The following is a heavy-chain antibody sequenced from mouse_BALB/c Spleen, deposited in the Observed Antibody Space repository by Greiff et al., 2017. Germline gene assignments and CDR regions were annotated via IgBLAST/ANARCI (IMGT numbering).Heavy chain of an antibody. J-gene: IGHJ1*01. D-gene: IGHD1-1*01. CDR2: IWAGGST. CDR1: GFSLTSYG. V-gene: IGHV2-9*02. CDR3: ARDGEGSSFRYFDV. Sequence: VKLQESGPGLVAPSQSLSITCTVSGFSLTSYGVHWVRQPPGKGLEWLGVIWAGGSTNYNSALMSRLSISKDNSKSQVFLKMNSLQTDDTAMYYCARDGEGSSFRYFDVWGAGTTVTVSS.